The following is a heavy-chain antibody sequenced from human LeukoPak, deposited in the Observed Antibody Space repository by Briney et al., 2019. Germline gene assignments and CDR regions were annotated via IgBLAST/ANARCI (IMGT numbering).Heavy chain of an antibody. CDR3: ARLPHYDFWSGYYTHFDY. CDR2: IYYSGTT. CDR1: GGSVSSTGFY. J-gene: IGHJ4*02. Sequence: SETLSLTCTVSGGSVSSTGFYWGWIRQPPGKGLEWIVSIYYSGTTYYNPSLKSRVTMSVDTPKNQVSLKMSSVSAADTAVYYCARLPHYDFWSGYYTHFDYWGQGTLVTVSS. D-gene: IGHD3-3*01. V-gene: IGHV4-39*01.